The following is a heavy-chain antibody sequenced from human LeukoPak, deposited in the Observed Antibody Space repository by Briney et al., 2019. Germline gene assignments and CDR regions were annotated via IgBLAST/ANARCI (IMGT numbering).Heavy chain of an antibody. Sequence: ASVKVSCKASGYTFTSYGISWVRQAPGQGLEWMGWISAYNGNTNYAQKFQGRVTMTRDTSISTAYMELSRLRSDDTAVYYCATVDTAMGNWFDPWGQGTLVTVSS. V-gene: IGHV1-18*01. CDR1: GYTFTSYG. D-gene: IGHD5-18*01. CDR3: ATVDTAMGNWFDP. CDR2: ISAYNGNT. J-gene: IGHJ5*02.